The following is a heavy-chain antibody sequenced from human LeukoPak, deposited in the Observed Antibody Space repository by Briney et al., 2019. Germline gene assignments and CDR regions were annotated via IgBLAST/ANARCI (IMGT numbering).Heavy chain of an antibody. V-gene: IGHV3-48*03. CDR3: ARDLDYDSSDRGMDV. CDR2: ISSSGSTI. CDR1: GFTFSSYE. Sequence: GGSLRLSCAASGFTFSSYEMNWVRQAPGKGLEWVSYISSSGSTIYYADSVKGRFTISRDNAKNSLYLQMNSLRAEDTAVYYCARDLDYDSSDRGMDVWGKGTTVTISS. D-gene: IGHD3-22*01. J-gene: IGHJ6*04.